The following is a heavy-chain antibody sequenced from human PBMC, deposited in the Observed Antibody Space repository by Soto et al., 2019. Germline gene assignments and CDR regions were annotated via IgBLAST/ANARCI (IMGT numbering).Heavy chain of an antibody. V-gene: IGHV3-23*01. J-gene: IGHJ5*01. CDR1: GFTFSNFA. D-gene: IGHD3-3*01. Sequence: GGSLRLSCAASGFTFSNFAMSWFRQSPGRGLEWVSSISGSGDSTYYADSVKGRFTISRDNSKNTFCLQMNTLRAEDTAVYYCAFRPLRSNVFFEWLLSFDSWGLGTLVTVSS. CDR3: AFRPLRSNVFFEWLLSFDS. CDR2: ISGSGDST.